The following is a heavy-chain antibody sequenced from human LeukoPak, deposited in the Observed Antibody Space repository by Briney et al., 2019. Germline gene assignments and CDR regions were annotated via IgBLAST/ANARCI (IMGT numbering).Heavy chain of an antibody. CDR1: GFTFSSYA. CDR2: ISGSGGST. J-gene: IGHJ4*02. Sequence: GSLRLSCAASGFTFSSYAMSWVRQAPGKGREWVSAISGSGGSTYYADSVKGRFTISRDNSKNTLYLQMNSLRAEDTAVYYCAKGFRWTVTTVYFDYWGQGTLVTVSS. CDR3: AKGFRWTVTTVYFDY. V-gene: IGHV3-23*01. D-gene: IGHD4-17*01.